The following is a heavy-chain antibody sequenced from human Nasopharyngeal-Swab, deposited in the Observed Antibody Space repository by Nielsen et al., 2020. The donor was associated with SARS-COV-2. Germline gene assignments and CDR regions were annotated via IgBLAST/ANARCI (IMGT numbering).Heavy chain of an antibody. CDR2: IWSDGSNK. Sequence: GGSLRLSCAASGFTFSSHGMHWVRQAPGTGLEWVAVIWSDGSNKIYTDSVKGRFTFSRDNSKNTLYLQMNSLRAEDTAVYYCARDGMGGYPLYSFDSWGQGTLVTVSS. CDR1: GFTFSSHG. V-gene: IGHV3-33*01. CDR3: ARDGMGGYPLYSFDS. J-gene: IGHJ4*02. D-gene: IGHD1-26*01.